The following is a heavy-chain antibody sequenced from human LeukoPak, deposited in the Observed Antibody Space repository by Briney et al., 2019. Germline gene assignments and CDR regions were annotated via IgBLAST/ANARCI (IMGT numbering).Heavy chain of an antibody. V-gene: IGHV1-46*01. CDR3: ARGLTWIQLWLRNYFDY. Sequence: ASVKVSCKASGYTFTSYYMHWVRQAPGQGLEWMGIINPSGGSTSYARKFQGRVTMTRDTSTSTVYMELSSLRSEDTAVYYCARGLTWIQLWLRNYFDYWGQGTLVTVSS. J-gene: IGHJ4*02. CDR1: GYTFTSYY. D-gene: IGHD5-18*01. CDR2: INPSGGST.